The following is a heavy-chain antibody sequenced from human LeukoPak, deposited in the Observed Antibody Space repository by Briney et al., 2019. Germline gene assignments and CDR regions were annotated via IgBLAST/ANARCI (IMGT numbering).Heavy chain of an antibody. CDR3: ARDTATDLEYYLDY. V-gene: IGHV3-30*04. CDR1: GFTFSSYA. D-gene: IGHD3-3*01. Sequence: PGGSLRLSCAASGFTFSSYAMHWVRQAPGKGLEWVAVISYDGSNKYYADSVKGRFTISRDNSKNTLYLQMNSLRAEDTAVYYCARDTATDLEYYLDYWGQGTLVTVSS. J-gene: IGHJ4*02. CDR2: ISYDGSNK.